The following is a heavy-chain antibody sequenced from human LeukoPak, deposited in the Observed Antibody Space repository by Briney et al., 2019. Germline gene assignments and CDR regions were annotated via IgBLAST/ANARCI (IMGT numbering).Heavy chain of an antibody. CDR1: GYTFTGYY. D-gene: IGHD2-2*01. Sequence: GTSVKVSCKASGYTFTGYYMHWVRQAPGQGLEWMGWINPYGGGTNSAQKFQGRVTMTTGTSINTVYMDLSSLTSDDTAVYFCASKAAGYCRGTICQGAFDIWGQGTMVTVSS. CDR2: INPYGGGT. CDR3: ASKAAGYCRGTICQGAFDI. V-gene: IGHV1-2*02. J-gene: IGHJ3*02.